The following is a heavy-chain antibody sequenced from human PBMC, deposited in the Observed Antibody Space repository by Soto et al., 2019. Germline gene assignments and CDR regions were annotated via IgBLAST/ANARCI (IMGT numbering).Heavy chain of an antibody. CDR3: ARLSSSRGVY. V-gene: IGHV4-39*01. D-gene: IGHD6-6*01. CDR2: SYYSGST. J-gene: IGHJ4*02. CDR1: GGSISSSSYY. Sequence: PSETLSLTCTVSGGSISSSSYYWGWIRQPPGKGLEWIGSSYYSGSTYYNPSLKSRVTISVDTSKNQFSLKLSSVTAADTAVYYCARLSSSRGVYWGQGTLVTVSS.